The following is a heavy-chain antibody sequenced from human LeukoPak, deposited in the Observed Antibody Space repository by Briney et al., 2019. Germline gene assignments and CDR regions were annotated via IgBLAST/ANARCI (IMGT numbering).Heavy chain of an antibody. CDR2: IYYSGST. D-gene: IGHD3-22*01. J-gene: IGHJ6*02. V-gene: IGHV4-59*01. CDR3: ARGSSGHYYGMDV. Sequence: SETLSLTCTVSGGSISTYYWSWIWQPPGKGLEWIGYIYYSGSTNYNPSLKSRVTISVDTSKNQFSLKLSSVTAAGTAVCYCARGSSGHYYGMDVWGQGTTVTVSS. CDR1: GGSISTYY.